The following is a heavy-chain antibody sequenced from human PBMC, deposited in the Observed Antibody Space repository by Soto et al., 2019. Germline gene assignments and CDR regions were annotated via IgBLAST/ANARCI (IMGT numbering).Heavy chain of an antibody. Sequence: EVQLVETGGGLIQPGGSLRPSCAVSGFSVTDTQVTWVRQAPGKGLEWVCVIYSGGTTNYADSVKGRFTISRDNSRNTVYLQMNSLRDEDSAVYYCAAGLDAYWGQGTQVTVSS. V-gene: IGHV3-53*02. J-gene: IGHJ4*02. CDR2: IYSGGTT. CDR1: GFSVTDTQ. CDR3: AAGLDAY.